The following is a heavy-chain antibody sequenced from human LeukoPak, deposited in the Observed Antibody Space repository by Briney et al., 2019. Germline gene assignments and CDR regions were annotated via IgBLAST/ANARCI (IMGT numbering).Heavy chain of an antibody. CDR1: GYTFTSYY. Sequence: ASVKVSCKASGYTFTSYYMHWVRQAPGQGLEWMGIINPSGGSISYAQKFQGRVTMTRDTSTSTVYMEVSGLRSEDTAVYYCASAPQLWSDSDYWGQGTLVTVSS. V-gene: IGHV1-46*01. CDR2: INPSGGSI. D-gene: IGHD5-18*01. J-gene: IGHJ4*02. CDR3: ASAPQLWSDSDY.